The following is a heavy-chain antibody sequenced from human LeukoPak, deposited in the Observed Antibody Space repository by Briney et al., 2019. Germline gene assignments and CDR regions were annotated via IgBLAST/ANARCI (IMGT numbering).Heavy chain of an antibody. D-gene: IGHD4-23*01. V-gene: IGHV4-59*01. CDR3: ARSRHDYGGINDAFDI. CDR2: IYYSGST. Sequence: SETLSLTCTVYGGSISSYYWSWIRQPPGKGLEWIGYIYYSGSTNYNPSLKSRVTISVDTSKNQFSLKLSSVTAADTAVYYCARSRHDYGGINDAFDIWGQGTMVTVSS. J-gene: IGHJ3*02. CDR1: GGSISSYY.